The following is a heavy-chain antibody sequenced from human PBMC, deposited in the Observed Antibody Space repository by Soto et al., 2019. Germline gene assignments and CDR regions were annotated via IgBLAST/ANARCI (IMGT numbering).Heavy chain of an antibody. D-gene: IGHD2-21*02. CDR3: VKGGAGCGGDCPYYYYSMDV. V-gene: IGHV3-64D*06. J-gene: IGHJ6*02. Sequence: EVQLVESGGGLVQPGGSLRLSCSASGFTFSSYAMHWVRQAPGKGLEYVSAISSNGGTTYCADSVKGRFIISRDNSKNTLYLQMSSLRAEDTAVYYCVKGGAGCGGDCPYYYYSMDVWGQGTTVTVSS. CDR2: ISSNGGTT. CDR1: GFTFSSYA.